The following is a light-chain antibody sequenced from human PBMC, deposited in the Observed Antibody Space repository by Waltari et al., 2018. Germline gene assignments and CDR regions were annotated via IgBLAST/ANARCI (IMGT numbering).Light chain of an antibody. CDR3: QVWDSGTNHYV. J-gene: IGLJ1*01. Sequence: SYELTQPPSVSVAPGQTARITCDGDKIGSKHVHWYQHKPGQAPVLVVYDDGDRPSGIPEGFSGSNAGNTAALTISRVDAGDEAEYYCQVWDSGTNHYVFGTVTKVTVL. CDR1: KIGSKH. V-gene: IGLV3-21*02. CDR2: DDG.